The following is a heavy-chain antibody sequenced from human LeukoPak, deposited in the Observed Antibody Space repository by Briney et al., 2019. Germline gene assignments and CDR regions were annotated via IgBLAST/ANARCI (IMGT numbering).Heavy chain of an antibody. D-gene: IGHD6-6*01. CDR2: ISAYNGNT. V-gene: IGHV1-18*01. CDR3: ARDFPPGIAARPGHNWFDP. Sequence: GASVKVSCKASGYTFTSYGISWVRQAPGQGLEWMGWISAYNGNTNYAQKLQGRVTMTTDTSTSTAYMELRSLRSDDTAVYYCARDFPPGIAARPGHNWFDPWGQGTLVTVSS. J-gene: IGHJ5*02. CDR1: GYTFTSYG.